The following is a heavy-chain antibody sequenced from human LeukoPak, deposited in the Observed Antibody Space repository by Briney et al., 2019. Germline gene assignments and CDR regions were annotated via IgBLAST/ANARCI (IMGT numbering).Heavy chain of an antibody. J-gene: IGHJ6*03. V-gene: IGHV1-69*05. CDR1: GGTFSSYA. D-gene: IGHD4-17*01. Sequence: SVKVSCKASGGTFSSYAISWVRQAPGQGLEWMGGIIPIFGTANYAQKFQGRVTITTDESTSTAYMELSSLRSEDTVVYYCASCAFTVTKVGYYYYYYYMDVWGKGTTVTVSS. CDR2: IIPIFGTA. CDR3: ASCAFTVTKVGYYYYYYYMDV.